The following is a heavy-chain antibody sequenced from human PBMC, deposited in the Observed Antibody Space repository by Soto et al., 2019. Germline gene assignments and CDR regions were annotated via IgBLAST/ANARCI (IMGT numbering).Heavy chain of an antibody. Sequence: GESLQISSKGSGYRCISYWIGWVRQIPGKGLEWMGIIYPGDSDTRYSPSFQGQVTISADKSISTAYLQWSSLKASDTAMYYCARLANYDYYYMDVWGKGTTVTVSS. J-gene: IGHJ6*03. CDR2: IYPGDSDT. CDR3: ARLANYDYYYMDV. CDR1: GYRCISYW. V-gene: IGHV5-51*01.